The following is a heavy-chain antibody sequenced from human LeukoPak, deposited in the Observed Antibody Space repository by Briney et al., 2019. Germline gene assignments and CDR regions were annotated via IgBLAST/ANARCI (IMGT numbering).Heavy chain of an antibody. J-gene: IGHJ5*02. V-gene: IGHV3-23*01. CDR1: GFSFSDHA. CDR2: IDASGGAT. D-gene: IGHD6-19*01. Sequence: GGSLRLSCAASGFSFSDHAMYWVRQAPGKGLEWVSTIDASGGATYYADSVEGRFTISRDNSKNTFYLQMNSLRAEDTAVYYCAKGSGSGWYGWFAPWGQGTLVTVSS. CDR3: AKGSGSGWYGWFAP.